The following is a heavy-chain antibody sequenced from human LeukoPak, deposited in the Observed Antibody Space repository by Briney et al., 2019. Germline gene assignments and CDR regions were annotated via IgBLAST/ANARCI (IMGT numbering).Heavy chain of an antibody. V-gene: IGHV1-69*06. CDR1: GCTVSSYA. Sequence: ASLKVSCKASGCTVSSYAISWVRQGPGEGLEWMGRIIPIFGTANYAQKFQGRVTITADKSTSTAYMELSSLRSEDTAVYYCARDHGWVGAVAGYFDYWGQGTLFTVSS. D-gene: IGHD6-19*01. J-gene: IGHJ4*02. CDR2: IIPIFGTA. CDR3: ARDHGWVGAVAGYFDY.